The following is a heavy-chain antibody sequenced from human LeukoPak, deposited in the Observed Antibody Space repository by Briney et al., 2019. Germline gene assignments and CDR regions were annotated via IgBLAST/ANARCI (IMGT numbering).Heavy chain of an antibody. CDR3: AKNALFGVVISYFDY. Sequence: GGSLRLSCAASGFTFSSYAMSWVRQAPGKGLEWVSAISGRGGSTYYADSVKGRFTISRDNSKNTLYLQMNSLRAEDTAVYYCAKNALFGVVISYFDYWGQGTLVTVSS. CDR1: GFTFSSYA. V-gene: IGHV3-23*01. J-gene: IGHJ4*02. D-gene: IGHD3-3*01. CDR2: ISGRGGST.